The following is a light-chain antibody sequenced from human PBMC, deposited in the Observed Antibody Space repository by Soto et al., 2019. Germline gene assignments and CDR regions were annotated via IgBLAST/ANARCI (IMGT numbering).Light chain of an antibody. V-gene: IGKV1-5*03. CDR2: KAS. Sequence: DIQMTQSPSTLSASVGDSVTITCRASQSISSWLAWYQQKPGKAPKLLIYKASSLESGVPSRFSGSGSGNEFTLTISSLQPDDFATYYCQHYNTYLWTFSQGTKVEIK. CDR1: QSISSW. J-gene: IGKJ1*01. CDR3: QHYNTYLWT.